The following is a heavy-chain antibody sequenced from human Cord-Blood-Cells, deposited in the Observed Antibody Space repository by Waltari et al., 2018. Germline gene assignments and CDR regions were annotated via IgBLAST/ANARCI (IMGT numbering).Heavy chain of an antibody. CDR1: GFSLSTARMG. D-gene: IGHD3-3*02. V-gene: IGHV2-26*01. CDR2: IFSNDEK. CDR3: ARIIRRPLLADY. Sequence: QVTLKESGPVLVKPTETLTLTCTVPGFSLSTARMGVSWLRQPQGKALAWLAHIFSNDEKSYSTSLKSRLTISEDTSKRQVVLTMTNMDPVDTATYYCARIIRRPLLADYWGQGTLVTVSS. J-gene: IGHJ4*02.